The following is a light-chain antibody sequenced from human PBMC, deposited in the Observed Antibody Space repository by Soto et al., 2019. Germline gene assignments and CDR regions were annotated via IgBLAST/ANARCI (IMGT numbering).Light chain of an antibody. CDR3: QQRSTYPVT. Sequence: DIQLTQSPSLLSTSVGDRVTITCRASEGMSSSLAWYQQKPGKAPKLLIYEASTLQSGVPSRFSGSGPVTEFTLTISSLQPEDFATYYCQQRSTYPVTFGQGTRLEI. J-gene: IGKJ5*01. CDR2: EAS. V-gene: IGKV1-9*01. CDR1: EGMSSS.